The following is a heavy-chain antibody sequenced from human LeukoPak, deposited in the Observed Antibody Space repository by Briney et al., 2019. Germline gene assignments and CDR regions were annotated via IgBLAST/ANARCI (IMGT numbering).Heavy chain of an antibody. CDR3: ARHRYYYRSGSYYGAPYYMDV. CDR1: DDSITMYY. Sequence: SETLSLTCSVSDDSITMYYWTWIRQPPGKGLEWIGYVDHTGSTNFNPSLNGRVSISRDTTKNLFSLRLRSVTAADTAVYYCARHRYYYRSGSYYGAPYYMDVWGKGTTVTISS. D-gene: IGHD3-10*01. CDR2: VDHTGST. V-gene: IGHV4-59*08. J-gene: IGHJ6*03.